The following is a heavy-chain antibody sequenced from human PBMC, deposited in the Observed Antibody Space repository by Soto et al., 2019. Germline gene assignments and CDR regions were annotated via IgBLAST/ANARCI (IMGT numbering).Heavy chain of an antibody. CDR2: IYWDDEK. CDR3: AHRVLRTVFGLVTTTAIYFDF. V-gene: IGHV2-5*02. CDR1: GFSLSTSGVG. D-gene: IGHD3-3*01. Sequence: QITLNESGQTLVKPTETLTLTCTFSGFSLSTSGVGVGWIRQSPGKAPEWLALIYWDDEKRYSAFLKRKLTISKDTSKNEVVLTMANLDPADTATYHCAHRVLRTVFGLVTTTAIYFDFWGQGTPVAVSS. J-gene: IGHJ4*02.